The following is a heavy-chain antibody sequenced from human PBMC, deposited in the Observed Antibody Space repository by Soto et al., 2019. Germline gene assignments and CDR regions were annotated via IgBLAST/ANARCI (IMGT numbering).Heavy chain of an antibody. D-gene: IGHD1-20*01. V-gene: IGHV3-30*18. CDR2: ISYDGSNK. Sequence: GGSLRLSCAASGFTFSSYGMHWVRQAPGKGLEWVAVISYDGSNKYYADSVKGRFTISRDNSKNTLYLQMNSLRAEDTAVYYCAKDLTGPIDYWGQGTLVTVSS. CDR1: GFTFSSYG. J-gene: IGHJ4*02. CDR3: AKDLTGPIDY.